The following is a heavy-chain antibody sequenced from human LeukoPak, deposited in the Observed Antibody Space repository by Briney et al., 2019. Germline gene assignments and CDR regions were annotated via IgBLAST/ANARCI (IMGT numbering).Heavy chain of an antibody. CDR3: ARASGYSGYDAY. CDR2: IYYSGST. Sequence: SETLSLICTVSGGSISSSSYYWGWIRQPPGKGLEWIGSIYYSGSTYYNPSLKSRVTISVDTSKNQFSLKLSSVTAADTAVYYCARASGYSGYDAYWGQGTLVTVSS. D-gene: IGHD5-12*01. V-gene: IGHV4-39*07. J-gene: IGHJ4*02. CDR1: GGSISSSSYY.